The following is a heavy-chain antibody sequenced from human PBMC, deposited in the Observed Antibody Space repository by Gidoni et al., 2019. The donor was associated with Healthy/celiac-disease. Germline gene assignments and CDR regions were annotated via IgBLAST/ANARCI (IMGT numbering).Heavy chain of an antibody. Sequence: QVQLQESGPGLVKPSETLSLTCTVSGYSISSGYYWGWIRQPPGKGLEWIGSIYHRGSTYYNPSLKSRVTISVDTSKNQFSLKLSSVTAADTAVYYCARDKYSSSREGYFDLWGRGTLVTVSS. CDR2: IYHRGST. CDR3: ARDKYSSSREGYFDL. V-gene: IGHV4-38-2*02. D-gene: IGHD6-13*01. CDR1: GYSISSGYY. J-gene: IGHJ2*01.